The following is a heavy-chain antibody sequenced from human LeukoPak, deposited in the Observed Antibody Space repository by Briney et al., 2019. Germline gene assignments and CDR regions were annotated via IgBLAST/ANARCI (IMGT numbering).Heavy chain of an antibody. CDR3: VTDRYSDSAFGD. CDR2: INTDGSVT. J-gene: IGHJ4*02. CDR1: GITVSTFW. V-gene: IGHV3-74*01. D-gene: IGHD1-26*01. Sequence: GASLRLSCAASGITVSTFWMHWVRQAPGEGLVWVSRINTDGSVTNYADSVEGRFTISRDNAKNMLYLQMNDLRAEDTAVYYCVTDRYSDSAFGDWGQGTLVTVSS.